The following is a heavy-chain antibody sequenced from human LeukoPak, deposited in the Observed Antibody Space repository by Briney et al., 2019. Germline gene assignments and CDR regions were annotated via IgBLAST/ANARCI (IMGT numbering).Heavy chain of an antibody. CDR2: ISSSSSTI. J-gene: IGHJ5*02. CDR3: ARYPSVAATGWGRWFDH. Sequence: PGGSLRLSCAASGFTFSSFNMNLVRHTPGKGLEWISYISSSSSTIYYADSVKGRFTISRDNAKSSLYLQMNSLRDEDTAVYYCARYPSVAATGWGRWFDHWGQGTLVTVSS. CDR1: GFTFSSFN. D-gene: IGHD6-13*01. V-gene: IGHV3-48*02.